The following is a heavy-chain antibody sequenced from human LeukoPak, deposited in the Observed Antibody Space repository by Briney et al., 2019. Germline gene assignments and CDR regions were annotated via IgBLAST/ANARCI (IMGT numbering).Heavy chain of an antibody. V-gene: IGHV1-2*06. Sequence: ASVKVSCKASGYTFTVYHMHSVRQAPGQGLEWMGRINPNSGDTNYAQKFQGRVAMTRDTSISTAFMELTRLRSDDTAVYYCARDYCSSTSCLFDYWGQGTLVTVSS. CDR2: INPNSGDT. D-gene: IGHD2-2*01. J-gene: IGHJ4*02. CDR1: GYTFTVYH. CDR3: ARDYCSSTSCLFDY.